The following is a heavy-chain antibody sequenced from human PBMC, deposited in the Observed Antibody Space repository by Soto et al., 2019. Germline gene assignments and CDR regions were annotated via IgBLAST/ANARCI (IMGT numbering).Heavy chain of an antibody. D-gene: IGHD3-3*01. Sequence: SQTLSLTCAISGDSVSSNSAAWNWIRQSPSRGLEWLGRTYYRSKWYNDYAVSVKSRITINPDTSKNQFSLQLNSVTPGDTAVYYCARGWRITIFGVVRAGGMDVWGQGTTVTVSS. J-gene: IGHJ6*02. CDR2: TYYRSKWYN. CDR3: ARGWRITIFGVVRAGGMDV. CDR1: GDSVSSNSAA. V-gene: IGHV6-1*01.